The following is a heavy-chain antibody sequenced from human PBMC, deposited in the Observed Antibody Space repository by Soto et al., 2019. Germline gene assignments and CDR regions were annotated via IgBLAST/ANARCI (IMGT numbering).Heavy chain of an antibody. V-gene: IGHV4-30-4*01. D-gene: IGHD3-3*02. CDR1: GDSISSGDYY. CDR2: IHYSGST. J-gene: IGHJ4*02. Sequence: SETLSLTCTVSGDSISSGDYYWSWIRQPPGKGLEWIGYIHYSGSTYYSPSLTSRVTISVDTSKNQFSLKLSSVAAADTAVYYCGRHTTEGTALVSFDSWGQGALVTVSS. CDR3: GRHTTEGTALVSFDS.